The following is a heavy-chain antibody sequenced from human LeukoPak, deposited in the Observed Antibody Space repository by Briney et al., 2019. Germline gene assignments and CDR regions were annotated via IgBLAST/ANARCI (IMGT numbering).Heavy chain of an antibody. CDR2: INPHTGDI. Sequence: GASVKVSCKASGGAFSSYAISWVRQAPGQGLEWMGWINPHTGDINYAQKFQGRVTMTSDTSISTAYMELNRLTSDDTAVYCCAREWSGTMAGAGTGLDFWGQGTLVTVSS. J-gene: IGHJ4*02. V-gene: IGHV1-2*02. CDR3: AREWSGTMAGAGTGLDF. CDR1: GGAFSSYA. D-gene: IGHD6-13*01.